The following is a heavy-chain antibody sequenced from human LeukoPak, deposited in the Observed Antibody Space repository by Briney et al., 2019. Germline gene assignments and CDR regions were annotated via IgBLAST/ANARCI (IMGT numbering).Heavy chain of an antibody. CDR1: GFTFSSFS. Sequence: PGGSLRLSCAASGFTFSSFSMNWVRQAPGKGLEWVSYISSSGSIIYYADSMKGRFTISRDNSKNTLYLQMNSLRAEDTAVYYCARRAGDGYNYYYYMDVWGKGTTVTVSS. CDR3: ARRAGDGYNYYYYMDV. V-gene: IGHV3-48*01. D-gene: IGHD5-24*01. J-gene: IGHJ6*03. CDR2: ISSSGSII.